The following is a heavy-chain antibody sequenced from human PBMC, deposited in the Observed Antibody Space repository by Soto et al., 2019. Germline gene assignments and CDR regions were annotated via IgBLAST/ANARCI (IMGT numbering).Heavy chain of an antibody. V-gene: IGHV4-34*01. D-gene: IGHD6-6*01. CDR1: GGPFSGYY. Sequence: SETLSLTCAVYGGPFSGYYWSWIRQPPGKGLEWIGEINHSGSTNYNPSLKSRVTIAVDTSKNQFPLKLSSVTAADTAVYYCARGFGSSSSYYYYYGMDVWGQGTTVTVSS. CDR2: INHSGST. CDR3: ARGFGSSSSYYYYYGMDV. J-gene: IGHJ6*02.